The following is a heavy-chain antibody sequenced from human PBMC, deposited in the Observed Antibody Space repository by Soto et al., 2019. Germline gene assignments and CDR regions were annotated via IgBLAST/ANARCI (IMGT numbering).Heavy chain of an antibody. CDR1: GGGNLRDYR. J-gene: IGHJ4*02. Sequence: QVQLVQSGAEVKEPGSSVKVSCKASGGGNLRDYRTTWVRRAPGQGLEWMGGIIPKLGSANYAQNFQGRVTVTADESTNTVYMELRSLRSDDTAVYYCARGGDGSNFGAVYWGQGTPVTVSS. V-gene: IGHV1-69*01. CDR2: IIPKLGSA. D-gene: IGHD2-21*01. CDR3: ARGGDGSNFGAVY.